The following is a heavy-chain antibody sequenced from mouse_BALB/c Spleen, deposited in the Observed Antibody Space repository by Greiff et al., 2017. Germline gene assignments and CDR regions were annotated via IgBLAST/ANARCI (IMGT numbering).Heavy chain of an antibody. V-gene: IGHV3-2*02. CDR1: GYSITSDYA. Sequence: EVQGVESGPGLVKPSQSLSLTCTVTGYSITSDYAWNWIRQFPGNKLEWMGYISYSGSTSYNPSLKSRISITRDTSKNQFFLQLNSVTTEDTATYYCARNYGSSFAWFAYGGQGTLVTVSA. CDR2: ISYSGST. J-gene: IGHJ3*01. D-gene: IGHD1-1*01. CDR3: ARNYGSSFAWFAY.